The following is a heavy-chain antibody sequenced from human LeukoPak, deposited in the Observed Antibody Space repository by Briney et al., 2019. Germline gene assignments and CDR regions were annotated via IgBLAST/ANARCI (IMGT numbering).Heavy chain of an antibody. CDR1: GFTFSRYW. J-gene: IGHJ4*02. D-gene: IGHD3-10*01. V-gene: IGHV3-7*01. CDR2: IKNDGSEE. Sequence: GGSLPQTCAASGFTFSRYWIRWVRQAPGKGLEGVANIKNDGSEEYYVDSVKGRFTISRDNARNSLYLQMNSLTVEDTAVYYCARAIRGSAIDTGDYWGQGTLVTVSS. CDR3: ARAIRGSAIDTGDY.